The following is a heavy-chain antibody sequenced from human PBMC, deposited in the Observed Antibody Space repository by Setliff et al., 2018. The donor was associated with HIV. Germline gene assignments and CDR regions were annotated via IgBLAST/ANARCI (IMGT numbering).Heavy chain of an antibody. V-gene: IGHV4-4*09. Sequence: PSETLSLTCTVSGGSVNDFYCNWIRQPPGKGPEWIGYIRSSGSTIYNPSLKSRITISLDTSKEQFSLELSSATAADTAVYYCATLDHSGGNFLAYWGQGSLVTVSS. CDR3: ATLDHSGGNFLAY. J-gene: IGHJ4*02. D-gene: IGHD2-21*02. CDR2: IRSSGST. CDR1: GGSVNDFY.